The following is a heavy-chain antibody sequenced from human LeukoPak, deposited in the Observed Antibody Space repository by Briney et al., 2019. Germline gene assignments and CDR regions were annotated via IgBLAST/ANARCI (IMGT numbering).Heavy chain of an antibody. CDR3: ARDREVGATGYYFDY. Sequence: SETLTLTCTVSGGSISSYYWSWIRQPPGKGLEWIGYIYYSGSTNYNPSLKGRVTISVDTSKNHFSLRLSSVTAADTAVYYCARDREVGATGYYFDYWGQGTLVTVSS. CDR1: GGSISSYY. V-gene: IGHV4-59*12. J-gene: IGHJ4*02. D-gene: IGHD1-26*01. CDR2: IYYSGST.